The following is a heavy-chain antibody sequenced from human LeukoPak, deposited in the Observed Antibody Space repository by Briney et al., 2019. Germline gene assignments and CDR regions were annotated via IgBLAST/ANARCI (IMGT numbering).Heavy chain of an antibody. CDR1: GFTVSSNY. CDR2: IYSGGST. V-gene: IGHV3-53*01. Sequence: PGGYLRLSCAASGFTVSSNYMSWVRQAPGKGLEWVSVIYSGGSTYYADSVKGRFTISRDNSKNTLYLQMNSLRAEDAAIYYCAKDRIWSGYSKYYFDCWGQGTLVTVSS. J-gene: IGHJ4*02. D-gene: IGHD3-3*01. CDR3: AKDRIWSGYSKYYFDC.